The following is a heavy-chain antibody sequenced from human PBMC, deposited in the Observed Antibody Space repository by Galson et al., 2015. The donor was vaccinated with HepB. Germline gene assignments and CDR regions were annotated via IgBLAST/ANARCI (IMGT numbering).Heavy chain of an antibody. CDR3: ARAPPLGYCRSTSCYGRLKKRYDAFDI. V-gene: IGHV5-51*01. CDR2: IYPGDSDT. J-gene: IGHJ3*02. Sequence: QSGAEVKKPGESLKISCKGSGYSFTSYWIGWVRQMPGKGLEWMGIIYPGDSDTRYSPSFQGQVTISADKSTSTAYLQWSSLKASDTAMYYCARAPPLGYCRSTSCYGRLKKRYDAFDIWGQGTMVTVSS. CDR1: GYSFTSYW. D-gene: IGHD2-2*01.